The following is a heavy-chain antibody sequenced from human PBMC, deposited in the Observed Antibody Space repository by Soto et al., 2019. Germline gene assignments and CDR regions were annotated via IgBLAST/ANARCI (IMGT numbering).Heavy chain of an antibody. Sequence: EVQLVESGGGLVQPGGSLRLSCAASGFTFSNYNMNWVRQAPGKGLEWVSYVDSSGSTIYYADSVKGRFTISRDNAKNSLYLQMISLRDEDTAVYYCARDLTYYYGSVRPNYFDPWGQGTLVTVSS. J-gene: IGHJ5*02. CDR1: GFTFSNYN. V-gene: IGHV3-48*02. D-gene: IGHD3-10*01. CDR3: ARDLTYYYGSVRPNYFDP. CDR2: VDSSGSTI.